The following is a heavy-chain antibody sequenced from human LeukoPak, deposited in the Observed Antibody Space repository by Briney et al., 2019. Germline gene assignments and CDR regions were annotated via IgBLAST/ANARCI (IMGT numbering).Heavy chain of an antibody. Sequence: PGGSLRLSCAAFGFTFSSYGMHWVRQALGKGLEWVAVISYDGSNKYYADSVKGRFTISRDNSKSTLYLQMNSLRAEDTAVYYCAKDSVVRGVTSSFTHYYYYYGMDVWGQGTTVTVSS. CDR2: ISYDGSNK. CDR1: GFTFSSYG. CDR3: AKDSVVRGVTSSFTHYYYYYGMDV. V-gene: IGHV3-30*18. J-gene: IGHJ6*02. D-gene: IGHD3-10*01.